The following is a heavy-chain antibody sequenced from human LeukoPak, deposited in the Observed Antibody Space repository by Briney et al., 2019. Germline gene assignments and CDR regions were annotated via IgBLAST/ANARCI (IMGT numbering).Heavy chain of an antibody. V-gene: IGHV3-21*06. J-gene: IGHJ6*03. CDR2: IGPTGSDR. Sequence: GGSLRLSCTASGLTFSTSGFNWVRQAPGKGLEWVASIGPTGSDRYHADSIKGRFTISRDNANNFLYLQMNSLRAEDTAVYYCARYRSAKPYYYYMDVWGKGTTVTVSS. CDR1: GLTFSTSG. CDR3: ARYRSAKPYYYYMDV.